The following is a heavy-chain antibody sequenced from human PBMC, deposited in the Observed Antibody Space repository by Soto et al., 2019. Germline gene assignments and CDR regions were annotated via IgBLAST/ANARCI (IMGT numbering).Heavy chain of an antibody. D-gene: IGHD1-26*01. Sequence: GGSLRLSCAASGFPFRDYYMSWILQAPWKGLEWVSYISTSGSTIYYADSVKGRFTISRDNAKNSLYLQMNSLRAEDTAVYYCAREGPSGRSYYFDDWGQGTLVTVSS. J-gene: IGHJ4*02. V-gene: IGHV3-11*01. CDR3: AREGPSGRSYYFDD. CDR1: GFPFRDYY. CDR2: ISTSGSTI.